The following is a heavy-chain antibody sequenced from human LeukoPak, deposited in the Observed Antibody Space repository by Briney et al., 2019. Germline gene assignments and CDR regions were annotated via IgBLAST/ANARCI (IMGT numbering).Heavy chain of an antibody. CDR3: AVTGADYYYYYGMDV. CDR2: ISGSGGST. CDR1: GFTFSSYA. J-gene: IGHJ6*02. D-gene: IGHD2-8*02. V-gene: IGHV3-23*01. Sequence: GSLRLSCSASGFTFSSYAMSWVRQAPGKGLEWGSAISGSGGSTYYSDSVKGRVTISRHNSKNTLYRQMNSLRGEDTAVSYCAVTGADYYYYYGMDVWGQGTTVTVSS.